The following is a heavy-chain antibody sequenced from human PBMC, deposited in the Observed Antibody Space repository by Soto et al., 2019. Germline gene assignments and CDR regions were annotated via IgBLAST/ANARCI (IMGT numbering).Heavy chain of an antibody. Sequence: ASVKVSCKASGGTFSSYAISWVRQAPGQGLEWMGGIIPIFGTANYAQKFQGRVTITADKSTSTAYMELSSLRSEDTAVYYCARDSVVAAPYYGMDVWGQGTTVTVSS. CDR3: ARDSVVAAPYYGMDV. D-gene: IGHD2-15*01. V-gene: IGHV1-69*06. J-gene: IGHJ6*02. CDR1: GGTFSSYA. CDR2: IIPIFGTA.